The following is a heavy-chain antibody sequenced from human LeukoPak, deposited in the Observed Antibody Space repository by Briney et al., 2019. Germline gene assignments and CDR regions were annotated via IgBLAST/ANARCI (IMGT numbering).Heavy chain of an antibody. J-gene: IGHJ6*03. Sequence: GGSLRLSCAASGFTVSSNYMSWVRQAAGKGLEWVSVIYSGGSTYYAGSVKGRFTISRDNSKNTLYLQMNSLRAEDTAVYYCARSSNYYYYYYMDVWGKGTTVTVSS. CDR1: GFTVSSNY. V-gene: IGHV3-53*01. D-gene: IGHD4-11*01. CDR2: IYSGGST. CDR3: ARSSNYYYYYYMDV.